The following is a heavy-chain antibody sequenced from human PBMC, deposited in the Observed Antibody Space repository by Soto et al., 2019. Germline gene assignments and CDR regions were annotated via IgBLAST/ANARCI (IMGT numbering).Heavy chain of an antibody. CDR2: FFIGGNT. CDR3: ATRHELDIDAYY. Sequence: QLQLQESGPGLVKPSETLSLTCTVSGGSISSSTYYWGWMRQPPGKGLEWIASFFIGGNTYYNPSLKSRGTISADTSKNQFFLKLTPVTAADKAVHFFATRHELDIDAYYWGQGILVTVS. D-gene: IGHD3-10*01. CDR1: GGSISSSTYY. V-gene: IGHV4-39*01. J-gene: IGHJ4*02.